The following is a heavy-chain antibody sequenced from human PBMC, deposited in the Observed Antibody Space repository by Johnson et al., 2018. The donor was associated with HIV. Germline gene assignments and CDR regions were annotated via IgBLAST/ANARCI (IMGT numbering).Heavy chain of an antibody. Sequence: VQLVESGGGLVQPGRSLRLSCAASGFTFSNYGMHWIRQAPGQWLEWVSYSSSSVITIYSAASVKGLFTISRDNAKNSMYLQMNSLRAEDTAVYYCAREARRYHYDSSNDAFDIWGQGTMVTVSS. CDR1: GFTFSNYG. CDR2: SSSSVITI. J-gene: IGHJ3*02. CDR3: AREARRYHYDSSNDAFDI. V-gene: IGHV3-48*04. D-gene: IGHD3-22*01.